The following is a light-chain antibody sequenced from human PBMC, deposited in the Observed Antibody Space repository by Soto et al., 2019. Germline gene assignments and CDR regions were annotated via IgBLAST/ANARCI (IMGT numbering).Light chain of an antibody. CDR2: NGN. CDR1: QSIGRW. J-gene: IGKJ2*01. V-gene: IGKV1-5*01. CDR3: QPYDTFPYT. Sequence: DIQMTQSPSTLSASVGDRVTISFRASQSIGRWLAWYQQKPVKAPNLRISNGNTLESGVPSRVSGSGSGTDFNLTISSLQPDDFATYYCQPYDTFPYTFGQGTKLEIK.